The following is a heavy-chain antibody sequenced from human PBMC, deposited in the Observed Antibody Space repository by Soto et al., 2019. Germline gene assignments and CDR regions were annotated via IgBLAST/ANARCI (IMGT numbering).Heavy chain of an antibody. D-gene: IGHD3-3*01. Sequence: SVKVSCKASGYTFTGYYMHWVRQAPGQGLEWMGWINPNSGGTNYAQKFQGRVTMTRDTSISTAYMELSRLRSDDTAVYYCARVTSVLRFLEWFSKEYYYYYGMDVWGQGTTVTVSS. CDR3: ARVTSVLRFLEWFSKEYYYYYGMDV. CDR1: GYTFTGYY. CDR2: INPNSGGT. V-gene: IGHV1-2*02. J-gene: IGHJ6*02.